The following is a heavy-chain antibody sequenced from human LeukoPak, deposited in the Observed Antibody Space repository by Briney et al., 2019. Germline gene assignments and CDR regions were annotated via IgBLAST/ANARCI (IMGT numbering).Heavy chain of an antibody. CDR3: AKDRAGQQPTLLGY. V-gene: IGHV3-21*04. D-gene: IGHD6-13*01. CDR1: GFTFSSYS. CDR2: ISSSSSYI. J-gene: IGHJ4*02. Sequence: GGSLRLSCAASGFTFSSYSMNWVRQAPGKGLEWVSSISSSSSYIYYADSVKGRFTISRDNSKNTLYLQMNSLRAEDTAVYYCAKDRAGQQPTLLGYWGQGTLVTVSS.